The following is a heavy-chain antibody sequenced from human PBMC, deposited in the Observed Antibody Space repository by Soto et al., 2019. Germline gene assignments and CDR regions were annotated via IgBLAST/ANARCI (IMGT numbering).Heavy chain of an antibody. V-gene: IGHV2-5*02. CDR2: IYWDDYK. Sequence: QITLKESGPTLVKPTQTLTLTCTFSGFSLGTSGVGVGWIRQPPGKALEWVALIYWDDYKHFSPSLESRLTLXKXXSNNLVVLTMTDMDPVDTATYYCAHKGSGLYPLDYWGQGILVTVSS. CDR3: AHKGSGLYPLDY. CDR1: GFSLGTSGVG. J-gene: IGHJ4*02. D-gene: IGHD3-10*01.